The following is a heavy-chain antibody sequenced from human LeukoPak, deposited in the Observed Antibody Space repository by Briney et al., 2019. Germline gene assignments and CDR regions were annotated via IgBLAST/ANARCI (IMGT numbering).Heavy chain of an antibody. J-gene: IGHJ4*02. CDR3: ARGSLSSTYYYDSSGFDY. Sequence: GGSLRLSCAASGFTVSSNYMSWVRQAPGKGLEWVSVIYSGGSTYYADSVKGRFTISRDNSKNTLYLQMNSLRAEDTAVYCCARGSLSSTYYYDSSGFDYWSQGTLVTVSS. CDR2: IYSGGST. CDR1: GFTVSSNY. V-gene: IGHV3-66*01. D-gene: IGHD3-22*01.